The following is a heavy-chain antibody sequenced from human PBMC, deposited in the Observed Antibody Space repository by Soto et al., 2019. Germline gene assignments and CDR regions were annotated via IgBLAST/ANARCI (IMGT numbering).Heavy chain of an antibody. CDR2: IFSNDEK. V-gene: IGHV2-26*01. CDR3: AGIPLKQAYYYYGIDV. CDR1: VFSLTNARMG. J-gene: IGHJ6*02. Sequence: QVTLKESGPVLVKPTETLTMTWAVSVFSLTNARMGVSWIRQPPGTAREPLAHIFSNDEKSYSTSLKSRPTISTDTSKTQVVLTMTNTDTVNTATYSCAGIPLKQAYYYYGIDVWGQGTTVTVSS.